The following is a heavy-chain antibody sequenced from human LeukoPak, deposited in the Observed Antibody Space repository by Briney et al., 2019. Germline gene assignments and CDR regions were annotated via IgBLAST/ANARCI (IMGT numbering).Heavy chain of an antibody. D-gene: IGHD6-13*01. CDR1: GGSISGYY. J-gene: IGHJ5*02. CDR2: IYYSGST. CDR3: ARQSSSVRGWFDP. V-gene: IGHV4-59*08. Sequence: SETLSLTCAVYGGSISGYYWSWIRQPPGKELEWIGYIYYSGSTSYNPSLKSRVTISVDTSKNQFSLNLTSVTAGDTAGYYCARQSSSVRGWFDPWGQGTLVSVSS.